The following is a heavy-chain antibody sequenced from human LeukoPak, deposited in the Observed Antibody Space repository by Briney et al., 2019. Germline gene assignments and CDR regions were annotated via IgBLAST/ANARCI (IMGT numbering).Heavy chain of an antibody. Sequence: GGSLRLSCAASGFTFSSSAMSWVRQAPGKGLEWVSTISGSGSGSSTYYADSVKGRFTISRDNSKNTLYLQMNSLRAEDTALYYCAKDGFYSTTNTPRYYYYYMDVWGKGTTVTVSS. CDR3: AKDGFYSTTNTPRYYYYYMDV. CDR2: ISGSGSGSST. J-gene: IGHJ6*03. D-gene: IGHD4-11*01. CDR1: GFTFSSSA. V-gene: IGHV3-23*01.